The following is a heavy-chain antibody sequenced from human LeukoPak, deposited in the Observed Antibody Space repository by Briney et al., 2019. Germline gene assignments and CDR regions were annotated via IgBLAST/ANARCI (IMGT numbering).Heavy chain of an antibody. J-gene: IGHJ4*02. CDR3: ARATVVTLGLLGY. CDR2: INPSGGST. Sequence: ASVKVSCKAPGGTFSSYAISWVRQAPGQGLEWMGIINPSGGSTSYAQKFQGRVTMTRDTSTSTVYMELSSLRSEDTAVYYCARATVVTLGLLGYWGQGTLVTVSS. CDR1: GGTFSSYA. D-gene: IGHD4-23*01. V-gene: IGHV1-46*01.